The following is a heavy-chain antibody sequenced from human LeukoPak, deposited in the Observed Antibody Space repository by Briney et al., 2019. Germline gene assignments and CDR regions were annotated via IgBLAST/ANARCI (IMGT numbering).Heavy chain of an antibody. CDR3: ARGASSAYSDY. D-gene: IGHD3-22*01. CDR1: GYTFTNLY. J-gene: IGHJ4*02. Sequence: GASVKVSCKASGYTFTNLYLHWVRQAPGQGLEWMGIINPSGGITNYAQKFQGRVTMTGDTSTSTVYMELSSLRYEDTAFYYCARGASSAYSDYWGQGTLVTVSS. CDR2: INPSGGIT. V-gene: IGHV1-46*01.